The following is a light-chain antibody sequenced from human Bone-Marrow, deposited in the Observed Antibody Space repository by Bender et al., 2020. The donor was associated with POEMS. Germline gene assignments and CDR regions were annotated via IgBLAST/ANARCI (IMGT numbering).Light chain of an antibody. Sequence: QSALTQPASVSGSPGQSITIPCTGTSSDIGDYNYVSWYQQHPDTAPRLLIYDVSHRPSGVSDRFSASKSGNTASLTISGLQSEDETDYYCSSFTTTSALVFGGGTRLTVL. CDR2: DVS. J-gene: IGLJ3*02. V-gene: IGLV2-14*03. CDR3: SSFTTTSALV. CDR1: SSDIGDYNY.